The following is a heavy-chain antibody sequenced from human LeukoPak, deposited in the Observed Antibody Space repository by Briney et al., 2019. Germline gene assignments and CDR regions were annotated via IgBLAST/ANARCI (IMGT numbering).Heavy chain of an antibody. CDR3: AKVPIAVAGGKYYYYGMDV. V-gene: IGHV1-18*01. J-gene: IGHJ6*02. D-gene: IGHD6-19*01. Sequence: ASVKVSCKTSNYIFTTYGISWVRQAPGQGLEWMGWISAYNGNTNYARKLQGRVTMTTDTSTSTAYMELRSLRSDDTAVYYCAKVPIAVAGGKYYYYGMDVWGQGTTVTVSS. CDR2: ISAYNGNT. CDR1: NYIFTTYG.